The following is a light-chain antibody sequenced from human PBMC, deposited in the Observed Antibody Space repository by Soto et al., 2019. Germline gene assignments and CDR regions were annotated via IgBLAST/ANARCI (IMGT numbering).Light chain of an antibody. CDR1: SSDVGTYIL. CDR2: EVT. V-gene: IGLV2-23*02. Sequence: QSALTQPASVSGSPGQSITISCTGTSSDVGTYILVSWYQQHPGKAPNLIIYEVTKRPSGISNRFSGSKSGNTASLTISGLQAEDEADYYCCSHAASGTFEGVFGGGTQLTVL. CDR3: CSHAASGTFEGV. J-gene: IGLJ3*02.